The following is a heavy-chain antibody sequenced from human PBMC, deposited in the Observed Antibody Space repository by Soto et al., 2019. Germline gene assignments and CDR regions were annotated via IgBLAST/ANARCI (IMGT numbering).Heavy chain of an antibody. CDR3: ARGAVAGKHFDY. CDR1: GFTFSDYY. CDR2: ISSSSSYT. Sequence: PGGSLRLSCAASGFTFSDYYMSWIRQAPGKGLEWVSYISSSSSYTSYADSVKGRFTISRDNAKNSLYLQMNSLRAEDTAVYYCARGAVAGKHFDYWGQGTLVTVS. V-gene: IGHV3-11*05. J-gene: IGHJ4*01. D-gene: IGHD6-19*01.